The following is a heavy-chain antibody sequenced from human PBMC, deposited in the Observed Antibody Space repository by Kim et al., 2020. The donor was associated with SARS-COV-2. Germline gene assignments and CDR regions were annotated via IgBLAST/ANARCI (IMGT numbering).Heavy chain of an antibody. CDR2: MYGAGGT. J-gene: IGHJ4*02. Sequence: SETLSLTCSVSGASINNYYWSWIRQPAGKGLEWIGHMYGAGGTDYNPSLKSRVAISVDTSRNQFSLKLTSMTAADTAVYYCARGPSQGIPLDFWGQGTLVTVSS. V-gene: IGHV4-4*07. D-gene: IGHD6-6*01. CDR3: ARGPSQGIPLDF. CDR1: GASINNYY.